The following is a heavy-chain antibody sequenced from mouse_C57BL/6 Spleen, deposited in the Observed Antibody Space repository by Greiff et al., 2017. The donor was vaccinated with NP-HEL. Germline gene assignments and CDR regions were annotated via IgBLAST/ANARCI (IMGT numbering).Heavy chain of an antibody. CDR1: GYTFTSYW. Sequence: GAELVKPGASVKLSCKASGYTFTSYWMQWVKQRPGQGLEWIGEIDPSDSYTNYNQKFKGKATLTVDTSSSTAYMQLSSLTSEDSAVYYCARMYYFDYWGQGTTLTVSS. CDR2: IDPSDSYT. V-gene: IGHV1-50*01. J-gene: IGHJ2*01. CDR3: ARMYYFDY.